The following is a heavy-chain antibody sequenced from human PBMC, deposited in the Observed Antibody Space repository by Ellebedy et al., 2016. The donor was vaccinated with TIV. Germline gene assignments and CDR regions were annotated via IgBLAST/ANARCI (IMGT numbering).Heavy chain of an antibody. Sequence: AASVKVSCKVSGYTLTELSMHWVRQAPGKGLEWMGGFDPEDGETIYAQKFQGRVTMTEDTSTDTAYMELSSLRTEDTAVYYCANHDYGDYVAFDIWGQGTMVTVSS. D-gene: IGHD4-17*01. CDR1: GYTLTELS. J-gene: IGHJ3*02. CDR3: ANHDYGDYVAFDI. CDR2: FDPEDGET. V-gene: IGHV1-24*01.